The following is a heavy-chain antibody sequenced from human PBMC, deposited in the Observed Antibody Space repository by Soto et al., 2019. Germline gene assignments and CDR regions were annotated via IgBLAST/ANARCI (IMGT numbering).Heavy chain of an antibody. J-gene: IGHJ4*02. CDR2: IYYSGST. CDR3: ARGGYCSGGSCYSRY. D-gene: IGHD2-15*01. V-gene: IGHV4-30-4*01. Sequence: SETLSLTCTVSGGSLSSGDYYWSWIRQPPGKGLEWIGYIYYSGSTYYNPSLKSRVTISVDTSKNQLSLKLSSVTAADTAVYYCARGGYCSGGSCYSRYWGQGTLVTVSS. CDR1: GGSLSSGDYY.